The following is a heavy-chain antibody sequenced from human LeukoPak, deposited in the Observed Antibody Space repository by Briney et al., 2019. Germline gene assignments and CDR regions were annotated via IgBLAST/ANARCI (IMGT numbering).Heavy chain of an antibody. CDR2: INHSGST. V-gene: IGHV4-34*01. CDR3: ARGFSGPYNWFDP. CDR1: GGSFSGYY. Sequence: SETLSLTCAVYGGSFSGYYWSWIRQPPVKGLEWIGEINHSGSTNYNPSLKSRVTISVDTSKNQFSLKLSSVTAADTAVYYCARGFSGPYNWFDPWGQGTLVTVSS. D-gene: IGHD1-14*01. J-gene: IGHJ5*02.